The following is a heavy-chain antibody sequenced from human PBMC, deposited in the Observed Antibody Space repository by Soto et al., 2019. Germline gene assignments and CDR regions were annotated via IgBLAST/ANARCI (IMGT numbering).Heavy chain of an antibody. D-gene: IGHD4-17*01. CDR3: AREQYYGDYDY. CDR1: GGSISSGGYY. Sequence: SETLSLTCAVSGGSISSGGYYWSWIRQPPGKGLEWIGYIYYSGSTYYNPSLKSRVTISVDTSKNQFSLKLSSVTAADTAVYYCAREQYYGDYDYWGQGTLVTVSS. V-gene: IGHV4-30-4*01. J-gene: IGHJ4*02. CDR2: IYYSGST.